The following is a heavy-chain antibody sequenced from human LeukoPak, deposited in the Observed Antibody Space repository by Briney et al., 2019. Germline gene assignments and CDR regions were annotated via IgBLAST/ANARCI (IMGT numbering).Heavy chain of an antibody. CDR1: GGSISSYY. V-gene: IGHV4-59*01. CDR2: IHYSGST. CDR3: ARLTGYSSESWFDP. J-gene: IGHJ5*02. Sequence: SVTLSLTCTVSGGSISSYYWSWIRQPPGKGLEWIGYIHYSGSTNYNPSLKSRVTISVDTSKNQFSLKLSSVTAADTAVYYCARLTGYSSESWFDPWGQGTLVTVSS. D-gene: IGHD3-9*01.